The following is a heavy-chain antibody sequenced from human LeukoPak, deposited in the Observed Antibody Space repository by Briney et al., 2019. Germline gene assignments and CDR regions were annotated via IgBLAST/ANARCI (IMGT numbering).Heavy chain of an antibody. J-gene: IGHJ4*02. D-gene: IGHD6-19*01. CDR2: INPNSGGT. Sequence: GASVKVSCKASGYTFTGYYMHWVRQAPGQGLEWMGWINPNSGGTNYAQKLQGRVTMTTDTSTSTAYMELRSLRSDDTAVYYCARVFYSSGCPDYWGQGTLVTVSS. CDR1: GYTFTGYY. CDR3: ARVFYSSGCPDY. V-gene: IGHV1-2*02.